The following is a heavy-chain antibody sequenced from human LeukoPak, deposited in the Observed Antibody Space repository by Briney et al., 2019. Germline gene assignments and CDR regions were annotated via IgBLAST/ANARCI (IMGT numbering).Heavy chain of an antibody. V-gene: IGHV3-48*03. CDR2: ISSSGSTI. CDR1: GFTASSYW. J-gene: IGHJ4*02. D-gene: IGHD1-26*01. CDR3: ARDPHSLDY. Sequence: GGSLRLSCVASGFTASSYWMNWVRQAPGKGLEWVSCISSSGSTIYYADSVKGRFTISRDNAKNSLYLQMNSLRAEDTAVYYCARDPHSLDYWGQGTLVTVSS.